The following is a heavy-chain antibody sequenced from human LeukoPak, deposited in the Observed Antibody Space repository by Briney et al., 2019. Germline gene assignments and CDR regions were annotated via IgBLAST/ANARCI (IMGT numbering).Heavy chain of an antibody. J-gene: IGHJ4*02. D-gene: IGHD6-13*01. CDR3: AKRRIAAAGIGDDY. CDR2: ISGSGGST. V-gene: IGHV3-23*01. Sequence: GGSLRLSCAASGFTFSSYAMSWVRQAPGNGLEWVSAISGSGGSTYYADSVKGRFTISRDNSKNTLYLQMNSLRAEDTAVYYCAKRRIAAAGIGDDYWGQGTLVTVSS. CDR1: GFTFSSYA.